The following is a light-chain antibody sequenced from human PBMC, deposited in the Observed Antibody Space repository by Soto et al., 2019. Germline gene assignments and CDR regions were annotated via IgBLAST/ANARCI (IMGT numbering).Light chain of an antibody. V-gene: IGLV2-23*01. Sequence: QSALTQPASVSGSPGQSITISCTGTSSDVGNYNLVSWYQQHPGKAPKLIIYEGSKRPSGISNRFSGSKSGNTASLTISGLQAEDEADYYCCSYAGSRTFVVFGGGTKLAVL. J-gene: IGLJ2*01. CDR3: CSYAGSRTFVV. CDR2: EGS. CDR1: SSDVGNYNL.